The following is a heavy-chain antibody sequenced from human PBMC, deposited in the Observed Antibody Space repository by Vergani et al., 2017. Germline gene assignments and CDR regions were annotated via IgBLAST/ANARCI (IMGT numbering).Heavy chain of an antibody. D-gene: IGHD1-14*01. V-gene: IGHV1-69*12. Sequence: QVQLVQSGAEVKKPGSSVRVSCKTSGGAFSTYAINWVRQAPGQGLEWMGAIIPNFSPARSAQKFQGRVTITADESTRTVYMELNSLRSDDSAVYYCARDRTGVRFRQPHYYGMDVWGQGTTVTVSS. CDR2: IIPNFSPA. CDR1: GGAFSTYA. J-gene: IGHJ6*02. CDR3: ARDRTGVRFRQPHYYGMDV.